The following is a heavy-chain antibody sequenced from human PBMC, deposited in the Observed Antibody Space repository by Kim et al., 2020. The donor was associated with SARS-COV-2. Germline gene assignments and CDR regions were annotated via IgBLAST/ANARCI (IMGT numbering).Heavy chain of an antibody. CDR3: VRGNYYDSSGYRNYYYGMDV. J-gene: IGHJ6*02. V-gene: IGHV3-13*04. CDR1: GFTFSSYD. CDR2: IGTAGDT. D-gene: IGHD3-22*01. Sequence: GGSLRLSCAASGFTFSSYDMHWVRQATGKGLEWVSAIGTAGDTYYPGSVKGRFTISRENAKNSLYLQMNSLRAGDTAVYYCVRGNYYDSSGYRNYYYGMDVWGQGTTVTVSS.